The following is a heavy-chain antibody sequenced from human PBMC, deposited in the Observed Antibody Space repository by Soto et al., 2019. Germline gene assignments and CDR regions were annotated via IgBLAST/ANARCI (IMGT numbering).Heavy chain of an antibody. D-gene: IGHD2-15*01. CDR3: AILGYCSGGSCHDF. V-gene: IGHV1-69*12. CDR1: GGTFSSYA. Sequence: QVQLVQSGAVVKKPGSSVKVSCKASGGTFSSYAISWVRQAPGQGLEWMGGIIPVFGTANYAQKFQGRVTITADESTRTVYMELSSLRSEDTAVYYCAILGYCSGGSCHDFWGQGTLVTVSS. J-gene: IGHJ4*02. CDR2: IIPVFGTA.